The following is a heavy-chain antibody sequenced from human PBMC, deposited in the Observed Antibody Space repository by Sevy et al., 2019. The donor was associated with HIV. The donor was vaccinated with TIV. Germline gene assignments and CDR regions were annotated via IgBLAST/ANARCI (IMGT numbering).Heavy chain of an antibody. J-gene: IGHJ4*02. CDR3: ASDLGIAAAGEDY. CDR2: INPNSGGT. D-gene: IGHD6-13*01. V-gene: IGHV1-2*02. Sequence: ASVKVSCKASGYTFTGYYMHWVRQAPGQGLEWMGWINPNSGGTNYAQKFQGRVTMTRDTSISTAYMELSRLRSDDTAVYYCASDLGIAAAGEDYWGQGTLVTVSS. CDR1: GYTFTGYY.